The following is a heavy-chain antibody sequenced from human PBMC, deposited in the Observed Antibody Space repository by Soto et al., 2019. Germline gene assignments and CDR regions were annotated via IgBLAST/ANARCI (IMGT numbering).Heavy chain of an antibody. CDR1: GGTFSTFG. CDR3: ARTAPMDAGDKHYYDF. Sequence: GASVKVSCKTSGGTFSTFGISWVRQAPGRGLEWMGGIIPFFGTAEYSQKFEDRITITADESTNTVYMDLRSLTSEDTAIYYCARTAPMDAGDKHYYDFWGQGALLTVSS. J-gene: IGHJ4*02. D-gene: IGHD4-17*01. V-gene: IGHV1-69*13. CDR2: IIPFFGTA.